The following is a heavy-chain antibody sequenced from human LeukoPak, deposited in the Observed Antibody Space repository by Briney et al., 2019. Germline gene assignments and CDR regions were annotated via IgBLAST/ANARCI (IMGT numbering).Heavy chain of an antibody. D-gene: IGHD3-3*01. V-gene: IGHV3-30*18. J-gene: IGHJ4*02. Sequence: GGSLRLSCAASGFTFSSYGMHWVRQAPGKGLEWVAVISYDGSNKYYADSVKGRFTISRDNSKNTLYLQMNSLRAEDTAVYYCAKDWGSRFLEWYFDYWGQGTLVTVSS. CDR3: AKDWGSRFLEWYFDY. CDR1: GFTFSSYG. CDR2: ISYDGSNK.